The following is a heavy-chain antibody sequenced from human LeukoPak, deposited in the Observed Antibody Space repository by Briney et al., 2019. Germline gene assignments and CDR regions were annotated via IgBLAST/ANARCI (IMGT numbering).Heavy chain of an antibody. CDR3: ARGIVGATSPPDFDY. CDR2: ISSSGSTI. D-gene: IGHD1-26*01. Sequence: GGSLRLSCAASGFTFSSYEMNWVRQAPGKGLEWVSYISSSGSTIYYADSVKGRFPISRDNAKNSLYLQMNSLRAEDTAVYYCARGIVGATSPPDFDYWGQGTLVTVSS. CDR1: GFTFSSYE. V-gene: IGHV3-48*03. J-gene: IGHJ4*02.